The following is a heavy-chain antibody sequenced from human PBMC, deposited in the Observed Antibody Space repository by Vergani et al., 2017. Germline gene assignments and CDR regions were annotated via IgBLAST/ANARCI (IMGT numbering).Heavy chain of an antibody. CDR2: IHPSGCST. V-gene: IGHV1-46*01. CDR3: ARAEAGTLMATAYY. Sequence: QVQLVQSGAEVKKPGASVKVSCKASGYTFTSYYMHWVRQAPGQGLEWMVIIHPSGCSTSYAQKFQGRVTMTRDTSTSTVYMELSILGSEDTAVYYCARAEAGTLMATAYYWGQGTLVTVSS. D-gene: IGHD3-10*01. CDR1: GYTFTSYY. J-gene: IGHJ4*02.